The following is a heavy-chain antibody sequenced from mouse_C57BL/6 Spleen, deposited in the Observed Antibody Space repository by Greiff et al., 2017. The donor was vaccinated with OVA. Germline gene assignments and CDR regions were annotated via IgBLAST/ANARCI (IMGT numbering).Heavy chain of an antibody. Sequence: QVQLKQSGAELVRPGASVTLSCKASGYTFTDYEMHWVKQTPVHGLEWIGAIDPETGGTAYNQKFKGKAILTADKSSSTAYMELRSLTSEDSAVYYCTRGAQLGLEGMDYWGQGTSVTVSS. CDR1: GYTFTDYE. V-gene: IGHV1-15*01. J-gene: IGHJ4*01. D-gene: IGHD3-1*01. CDR2: IDPETGGT. CDR3: TRGAQLGLEGMDY.